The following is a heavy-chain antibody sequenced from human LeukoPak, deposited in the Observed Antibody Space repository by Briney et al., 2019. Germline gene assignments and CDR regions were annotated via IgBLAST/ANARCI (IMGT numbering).Heavy chain of an antibody. Sequence: GGSLRLSFAASGFTFSDSYMTWVRQAPGKGLEWVSAISGSGGSTYYADSVKGRFTISRDNSKNTLYLQMNSLRAEDTAVYYCAKGFITMVRGVIIDYWGQGTLVTVSS. D-gene: IGHD3-10*01. J-gene: IGHJ4*02. CDR2: ISGSGGST. CDR1: GFTFSDSY. V-gene: IGHV3-23*01. CDR3: AKGFITMVRGVIIDY.